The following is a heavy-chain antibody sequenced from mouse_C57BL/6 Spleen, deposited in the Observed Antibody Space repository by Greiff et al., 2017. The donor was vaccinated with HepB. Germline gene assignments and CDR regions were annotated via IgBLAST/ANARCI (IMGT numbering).Heavy chain of an antibody. CDR2: IDPSDSYT. CDR1: GYTFTSYW. CDR3: AYYGYDESFAY. V-gene: IGHV1-50*01. Sequence: QVQLQQPGAELVKPGASVKLSCKASGYTFTSYWMQWVKQRPGQGLEWIGEIDPSDSYTNYNQKFKGKATLTVDTSSSTAYIQLSSLTSEDSAVYYCAYYGYDESFAYWGQGTLVTVSA. D-gene: IGHD2-2*01. J-gene: IGHJ3*01.